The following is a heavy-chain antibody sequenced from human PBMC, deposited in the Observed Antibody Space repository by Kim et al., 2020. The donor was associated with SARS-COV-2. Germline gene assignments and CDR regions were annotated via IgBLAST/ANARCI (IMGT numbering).Heavy chain of an antibody. D-gene: IGHD4-17*01. CDR1: GFTFSSYD. J-gene: IGHJ6*02. CDR3: ARADYGDNYYYYGMDV. CDR2: IGTAGDT. V-gene: IGHV3-13*01. Sequence: GSLRLSCAASGFTFSSYDMHWVRQPTGKGLEWVSAIGTAGDTYYPGSVKGRFTISRENAKNSLYLQMNSLRAGDTAVYYCARADYGDNYYYYGMDVWGQGATFTVSS.